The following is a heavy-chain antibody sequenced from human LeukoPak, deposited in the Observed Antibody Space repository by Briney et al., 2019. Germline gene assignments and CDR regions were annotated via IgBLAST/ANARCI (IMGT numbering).Heavy chain of an antibody. D-gene: IGHD1-26*01. CDR1: GYTFTGYY. J-gene: IGHJ6*03. Sequence: GASVKVSCKASGYTFTGYYMHWVRQAPGQGLEWMGWINPNSGGTNYAQKFQGRVTMTRDTSISTAYMELSRLRSDDTAVYYCARVVKGAMYYYYYMDVWGKGTTVTVS. CDR2: INPNSGGT. CDR3: ARVVKGAMYYYYYMDV. V-gene: IGHV1-2*02.